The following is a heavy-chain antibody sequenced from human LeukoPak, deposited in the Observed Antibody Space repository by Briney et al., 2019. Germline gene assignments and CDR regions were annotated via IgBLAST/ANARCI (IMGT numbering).Heavy chain of an antibody. CDR2: ISYDGSNK. V-gene: IGHV3-30*04. D-gene: IGHD2-21*02. CDR3: AREGQAGAYCGGDCYSGYFDY. J-gene: IGHJ4*02. Sequence: GGSLRLSCEASGFTFSSYAMHWVRQAPGKGLEWVAVISYDGSNKYYADSVKGRFTISRDNSKNTLYLQMNSLRAEDTAVYYCAREGQAGAYCGGDCYSGYFDYWGQGTLVTVSS. CDR1: GFTFSSYA.